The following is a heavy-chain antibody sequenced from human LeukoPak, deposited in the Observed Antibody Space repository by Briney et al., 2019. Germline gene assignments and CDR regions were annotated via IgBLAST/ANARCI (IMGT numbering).Heavy chain of an antibody. CDR3: ARDDFWSGYVDY. CDR2: ISAYNGNT. D-gene: IGHD3-3*01. CDR1: GYTFTSYG. J-gene: IGHJ4*02. V-gene: IGHV1-18*01. Sequence: ASVKVTLKSSGYTFTSYGISWVRQAPGQGLALMGWISAYNGNTNYAQKLQGRVTMTTDTSTSTAYMELRSLRSDDTAVYYCARDDFWSGYVDYWGQGTLVTVSS.